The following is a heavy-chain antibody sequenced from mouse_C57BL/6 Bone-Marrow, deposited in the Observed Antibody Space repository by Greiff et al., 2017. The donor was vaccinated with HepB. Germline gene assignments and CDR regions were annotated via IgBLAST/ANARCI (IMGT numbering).Heavy chain of an antibody. D-gene: IGHD2-4*01. CDR1: GYTFTSYT. J-gene: IGHJ2*01. CDR3: DFYDYDYFGY. CDR2: INPSSGYT. Sequence: VQLVESGAELARPGASVKMSCKASGYTFTSYTMHWVKQRPGQGLEWIGYINPSSGYTKYNQKFKDKATLTADKSSSTAYMQLSSLTSEDSAVYYCDFYDYDYFGYGGQGTTLPVSS. V-gene: IGHV1-4*01.